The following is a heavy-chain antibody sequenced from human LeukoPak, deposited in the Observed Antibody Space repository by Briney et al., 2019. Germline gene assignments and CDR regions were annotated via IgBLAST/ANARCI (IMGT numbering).Heavy chain of an antibody. CDR1: GFTFSSYE. CDR3: ARRYCSSTSCTLDY. CDR2: ISSSGSTK. V-gene: IGHV3-48*03. D-gene: IGHD2-2*01. Sequence: QPGGSLRLSCAASGFTFSSYEMNWVRQAPGKGLEWVSYISSSGSTKYYADSVKGRFTISRDNAKNSLYLQMNSLRAEDTAVYYCARRYCSSTSCTLDYWGQGALVTVSS. J-gene: IGHJ4*02.